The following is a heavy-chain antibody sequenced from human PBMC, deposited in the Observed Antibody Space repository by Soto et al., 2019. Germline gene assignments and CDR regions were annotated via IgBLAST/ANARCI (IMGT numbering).Heavy chain of an antibody. CDR1: GSTFTSYG. CDR2: ISAYNGNT. Sequence: GXPVKGCCNASGSTFTSYGISWVRQNTGQGLEWMGWISAYNGNTNYAQKLQGRVTMTTDTSTSTAYMELRSLRSDDTAVYYRVRDAELELRGWFAPWGQRTLVTVSS. V-gene: IGHV1-18*01. J-gene: IGHJ5*02. D-gene: IGHD1-7*01. CDR3: VRDAELELRGWFAP.